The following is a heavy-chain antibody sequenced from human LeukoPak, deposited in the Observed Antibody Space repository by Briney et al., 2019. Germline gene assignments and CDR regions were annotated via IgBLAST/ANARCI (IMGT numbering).Heavy chain of an antibody. CDR1: GGTFSSYA. Sequence: GASVKVSFKHSGGTFSSYAISWVRQAPGQALEWMGGIIPLFGTANYAHKYQARVTITDDESTSTAYMELSSLRSEDTAVYYCARDGDTYYDILTGYPTFDYWGQGTLVTVSS. J-gene: IGHJ4*02. CDR2: IIPLFGTA. CDR3: ARDGDTYYDILTGYPTFDY. D-gene: IGHD3-9*01. V-gene: IGHV1-69*13.